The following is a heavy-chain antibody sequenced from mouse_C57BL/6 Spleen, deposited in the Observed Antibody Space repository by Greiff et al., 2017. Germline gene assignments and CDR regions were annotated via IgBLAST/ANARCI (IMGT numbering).Heavy chain of an antibody. CDR2: INYDGSST. CDR3: ARGGGTGDYFDY. D-gene: IGHD4-1*01. Sequence: EVQRVESEGGLVQPGSSMKLSCTASGFTFSDYYMAWVRQVPEKGLEWVANINYDGSSTYFLDSLKGRFIISRDNAKNILYLQMSSLKSEDTATYYCARGGGTGDYFDYWGQGTTLTVAS. J-gene: IGHJ2*01. CDR1: GFTFSDYY. V-gene: IGHV5-16*01.